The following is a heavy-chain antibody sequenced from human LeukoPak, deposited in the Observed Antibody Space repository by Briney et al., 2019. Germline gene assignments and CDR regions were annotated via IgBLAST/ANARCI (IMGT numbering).Heavy chain of an antibody. CDR2: ISSGSTI. CDR3: AELGITMIGGV. J-gene: IGHJ6*04. V-gene: IGHV3-69-1*02. CDR1: EFTFSTYS. D-gene: IGHD3-10*02. Sequence: GGSLRLSCAASEFTFSTYSMNWVRQAPGKGLEWVSSISSGSTIYYADSVKGRFTISRDNAKNSLYLQMNSLRAEDTAVYYCAELGITMIGGVWGKGTTVTISS.